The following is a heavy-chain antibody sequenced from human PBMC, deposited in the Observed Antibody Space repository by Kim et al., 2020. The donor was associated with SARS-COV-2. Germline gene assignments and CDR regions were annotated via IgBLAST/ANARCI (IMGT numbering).Heavy chain of an antibody. CDR2: ISGSGGST. Sequence: GGSLRLSCAASGFTFSSYAMSWVRQAPGKGLEWVSAISGSGGSTYYADSVKGRFTISRDNSKNTLYLQMNSLRAEDTAVYYCAKVRTDPLTRYYYYGMDVWGQGTTVTVSS. CDR3: AKVRTDPLTRYYYYGMDV. CDR1: GFTFSSYA. V-gene: IGHV3-23*01. D-gene: IGHD7-27*01. J-gene: IGHJ6*02.